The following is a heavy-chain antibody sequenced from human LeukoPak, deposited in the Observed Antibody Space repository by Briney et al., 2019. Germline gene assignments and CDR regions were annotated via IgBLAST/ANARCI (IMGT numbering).Heavy chain of an antibody. CDR3: AVAGFYYYYGMDV. V-gene: IGHV5-51*01. Sequence: GESLKISCKGSGYNFTSYWIGWVRQMPGKGLEWMGIIYPGDSDTRYSPSFQGQVTISADKFISTAYLQWSSLKASDTAMYYCAVAGFYYYYGMDVWGQGTTVTVSS. D-gene: IGHD6-19*01. J-gene: IGHJ6*02. CDR2: IYPGDSDT. CDR1: GYNFTSYW.